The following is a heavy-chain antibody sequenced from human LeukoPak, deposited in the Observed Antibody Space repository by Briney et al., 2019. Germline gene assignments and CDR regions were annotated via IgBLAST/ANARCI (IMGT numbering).Heavy chain of an antibody. J-gene: IGHJ6*03. CDR3: ARPGLPRYYYGSGSYYMDV. CDR2: IYPGDSDT. CDR1: GYSFTSYW. V-gene: IGHV5-51*01. D-gene: IGHD3-10*01. Sequence: GESLKISCKGSGYSFTSYWIGWVRQMPGKGLEWMGIIYPGDSDTRYSPSFQGQVTISADKSISTAYLQWSSLKASDTAMYHCARPGLPRYYYGSGSYYMDVWGKGTTVTVSS.